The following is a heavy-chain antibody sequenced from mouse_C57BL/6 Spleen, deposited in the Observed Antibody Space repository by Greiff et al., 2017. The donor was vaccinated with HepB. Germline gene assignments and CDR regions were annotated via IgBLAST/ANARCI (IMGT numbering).Heavy chain of an antibody. CDR3: ARDATVAHFDY. V-gene: IGHV5-4*01. CDR2: ISDGGSYT. J-gene: IGHJ2*01. Sequence: EVKLMESGGGLVKPGGSLKLSCAASGFTFSSYAMSWVRQTPEKRLEWVATISDGGSYTYYPDNVKGRFTISRDNAKNNLYLQMSHLKSEDTAMYYCARDATVAHFDYWGQGTTLTVSS. D-gene: IGHD1-1*01. CDR1: GFTFSSYA.